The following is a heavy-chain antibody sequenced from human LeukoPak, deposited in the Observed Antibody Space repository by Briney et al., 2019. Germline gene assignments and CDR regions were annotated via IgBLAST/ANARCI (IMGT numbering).Heavy chain of an antibody. CDR2: IYPGDSDT. D-gene: IGHD3-22*01. CDR1: GYSLTSYW. Sequence: GESLKTSCKGSGYSLTSYWIGWVCQMPGKGLEWMGIIYPGDSDTRYSPSFQGQVTISADKSISTAYLQWSSLKASDTAMYYCSRRLMYYYDSSGYDVAFDIWGQGTMVTVSS. CDR3: SRRLMYYYDSSGYDVAFDI. J-gene: IGHJ3*02. V-gene: IGHV5-51*01.